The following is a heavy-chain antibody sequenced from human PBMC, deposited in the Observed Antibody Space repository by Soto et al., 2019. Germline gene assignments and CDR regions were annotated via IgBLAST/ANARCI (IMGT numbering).Heavy chain of an antibody. CDR1: GASISGFY. CDR3: VRDGTKTLRDWFDP. J-gene: IGHJ5*02. D-gene: IGHD1-1*01. Sequence: SEPLSLTCTVSGASISGFYWSWIRKSAGKGLEWIGRIYATGTTDYNPSLKSRVMMSVDTSKKQFSLKLSSVTAADTAVYYCVRDGTKTLRDWFDPWGQGISATVSS. V-gene: IGHV4-4*07. CDR2: IYATGTT.